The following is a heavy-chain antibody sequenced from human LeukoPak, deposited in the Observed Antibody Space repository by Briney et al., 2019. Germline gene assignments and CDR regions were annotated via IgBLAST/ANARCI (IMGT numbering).Heavy chain of an antibody. CDR3: AKGGSSWSEIDY. CDR2: IRYDGSTK. V-gene: IGHV3-30*02. J-gene: IGHJ4*02. D-gene: IGHD6-13*01. CDR1: GFTFSSFG. Sequence: GGSLRLSCAASGFTFSSFGMHWVRQAPGKGLERVAFIRYDGSTKHYADSVKGRFTFSRDNSKNTLYLQMNSLRAEDTAVYYCAKGGSSWSEIDYWGQGTLVTVSS.